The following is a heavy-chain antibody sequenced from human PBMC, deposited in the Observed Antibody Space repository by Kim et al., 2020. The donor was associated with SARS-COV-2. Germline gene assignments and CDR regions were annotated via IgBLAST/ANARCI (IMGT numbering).Heavy chain of an antibody. Sequence: ASVKVSCKASGYTFTSYAMNWVRQAPGQGLEWMGWINTNTGNPTYAQGFTGRFVFSLDTSVSTAYLQISSLKAEDTAVYYCARDAYYYDSSGYYYGSNWFDPWGQGTLVTVSS. D-gene: IGHD3-22*01. CDR3: ARDAYYYDSSGYYYGSNWFDP. V-gene: IGHV7-4-1*02. CDR1: GYTFTSYA. CDR2: INTNTGNP. J-gene: IGHJ5*02.